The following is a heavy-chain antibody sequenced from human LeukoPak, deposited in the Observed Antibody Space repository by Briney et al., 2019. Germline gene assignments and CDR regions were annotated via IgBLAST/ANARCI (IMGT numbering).Heavy chain of an antibody. J-gene: IGHJ4*02. Sequence: PGGSLRLSCAASGFTFSSYAMHWVRQAPGKGLDWVALISSDGSDKYYADSVKGRFTISRAKSKNTLYLQMDGLRAEDTAVYYCASLTHLVTLGGYWGQGTLVTVSS. CDR3: ASLTHLVTLGGY. D-gene: IGHD3-10*01. CDR2: ISSDGSDK. CDR1: GFTFSSYA. V-gene: IGHV3-30-3*01.